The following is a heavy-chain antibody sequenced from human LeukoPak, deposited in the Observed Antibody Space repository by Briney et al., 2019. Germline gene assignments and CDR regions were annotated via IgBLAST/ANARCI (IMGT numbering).Heavy chain of an antibody. CDR2: INPSGRST. CDR3: ARGCYSSGWYGYFQH. V-gene: IGHV1-46*01. J-gene: IGHJ1*01. Sequence: ASVKVSCKASGYTFTSYYMHWVRQAPGQGLEWMGVINPSGRSTSYAQKFQGRVTITRDTSTSTVYMELSSLRSEDTAVYYCARGCYSSGWYGYFQHWGQGTLVTVSS. CDR1: GYTFTSYY. D-gene: IGHD6-19*01.